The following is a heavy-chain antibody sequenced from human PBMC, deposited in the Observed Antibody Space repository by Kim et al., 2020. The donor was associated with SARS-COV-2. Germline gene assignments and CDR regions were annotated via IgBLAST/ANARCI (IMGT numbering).Heavy chain of an antibody. CDR2: IYYSGST. V-gene: IGHV4-30-4*01. D-gene: IGHD3-16*02. CDR1: GGSISSGDYY. Sequence: SETLSLTCTVSGGSISSGDYYWSWIRQPPGKGLEWIGYIYYSGSTYYNPSLKSRVTISVDTSKNQFSLKLSSVTAADTAVYYCARYFDYVWGSYRRYYFDYWGQGTLVTVSS. CDR3: ARYFDYVWGSYRRYYFDY. J-gene: IGHJ4*02.